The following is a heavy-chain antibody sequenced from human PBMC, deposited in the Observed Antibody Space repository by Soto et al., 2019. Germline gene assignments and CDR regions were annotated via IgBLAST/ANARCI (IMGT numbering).Heavy chain of an antibody. Sequence: PGECLTISCTVSGYNFTSYWLGWVRQVPGRGLEWMGLIYPADSDTRYSPSFQAQVTISADKSISTAYLQWSSLKASDTAMYYCARHNLRNAFDIWGPGTLVTVS. J-gene: IGHJ3*02. CDR3: ARHNLRNAFDI. V-gene: IGHV5-51*01. CDR1: GYNFTSYW. CDR2: IYPADSDT.